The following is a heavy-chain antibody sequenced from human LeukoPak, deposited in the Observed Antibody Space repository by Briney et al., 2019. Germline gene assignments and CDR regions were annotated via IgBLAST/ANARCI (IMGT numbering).Heavy chain of an antibody. CDR2: IMSSSSYI. CDR1: GFTFSSYS. V-gene: IGHV3-21*01. CDR3: ARDQYYDFWSGHRTFDY. J-gene: IGHJ4*02. Sequence: GGSLRLSCAASGFTFSSYSMNWVRQAPGKGLEWVSSIMSSSSYIYYADSVKGRFTISRDNAKNSLYLQMNSLRAEDTAVYYCARDQYYDFWSGHRTFDYWGQGTLVIVSS. D-gene: IGHD3-3*01.